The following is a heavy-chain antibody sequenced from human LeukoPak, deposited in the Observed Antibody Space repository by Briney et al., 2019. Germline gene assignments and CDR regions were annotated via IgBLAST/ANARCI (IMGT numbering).Heavy chain of an antibody. D-gene: IGHD2-21*02. CDR1: GFTFSSYA. J-gene: IGHJ4*02. V-gene: IGHV3-30-3*01. CDR2: ISYDGSNR. CDR3: VRERDYYFDY. Sequence: GRSLRLSCAASGFTFSSYAMHWVRQAPGKGLEWVAVISYDGSNRYYADSVKGRFTLSRDNSKNTLYLQMNSLRAEDTAVYYCVRERDYYFDYWGQGTLATVSS.